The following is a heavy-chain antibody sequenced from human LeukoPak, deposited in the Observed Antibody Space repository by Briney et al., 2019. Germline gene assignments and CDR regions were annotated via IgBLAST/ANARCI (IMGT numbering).Heavy chain of an antibody. Sequence: ASVKVSCKVSGYTFTYYYIHWVRQAPGQGLEWMGWINPDSGDTKYVQKFQGRVTMTRDTSISTAYIDLSSLRSDDTAVYYCARDPYGDNHLDYWGQGTLVTVSS. D-gene: IGHD4-17*01. CDR1: GYTFTYYY. V-gene: IGHV1-2*02. CDR3: ARDPYGDNHLDY. J-gene: IGHJ4*02. CDR2: INPDSGDT.